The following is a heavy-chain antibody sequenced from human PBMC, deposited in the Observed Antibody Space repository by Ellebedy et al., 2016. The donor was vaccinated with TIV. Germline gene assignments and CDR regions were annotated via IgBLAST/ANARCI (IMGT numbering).Heavy chain of an antibody. D-gene: IGHD6-19*01. Sequence: GESLKISCAASGFTFSSYWMSWVRQAPGKGLEWVANIKEDGSEKYYVDSVKGRFTISRDNAKNSVYPQMNNLRAEDTAVYYCARALGSGPCYWGQGTLVTVSS. CDR1: GFTFSSYW. CDR2: IKEDGSEK. CDR3: ARALGSGPCY. V-gene: IGHV3-7*01. J-gene: IGHJ4*02.